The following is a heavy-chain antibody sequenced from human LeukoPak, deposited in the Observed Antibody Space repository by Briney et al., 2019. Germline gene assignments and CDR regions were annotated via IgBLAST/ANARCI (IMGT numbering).Heavy chain of an antibody. CDR3: ARVLMAAAAWNNWFDP. D-gene: IGHD6-13*01. V-gene: IGHV4-34*01. CDR2: INHSGST. J-gene: IGHJ5*02. Sequence: SETLSLTCAVYGGSFSGYYWSWVRQPPGKGLEWIGEINHSGSTNYNPSLTSRDTISVDTSKNHFSLKLSSVTAADTAVYYCARVLMAAAAWNNWFDPWGQGTLVTVSS. CDR1: GGSFSGYY.